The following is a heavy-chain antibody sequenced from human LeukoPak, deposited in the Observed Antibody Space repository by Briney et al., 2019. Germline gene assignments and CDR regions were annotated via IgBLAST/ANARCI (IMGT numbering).Heavy chain of an antibody. CDR1: GGSISSDSYY. V-gene: IGHV4-30-2*01. J-gene: IGHJ4*02. CDR3: ACRALRYYFDY. CDR2: IYHSGST. Sequence: SETLSLTCTVSGGSISSDSYYWSWIRQPPGKGLEWIGYIYHSGSTYYNLSLKSRVTISVDRSKNQFSLKLSSVTAADTAVYYCACRALRYYFDYWGQGTMVTVSS.